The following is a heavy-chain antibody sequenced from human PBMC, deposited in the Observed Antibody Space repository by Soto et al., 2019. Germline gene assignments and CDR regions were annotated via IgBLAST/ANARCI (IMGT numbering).Heavy chain of an antibody. CDR3: GRAGAAFVGVV. D-gene: IGHD3-16*01. CDR2: LHCSGSA. CDR1: GASKSDYY. Sequence: SAARSVTWTVSGASKSDYYGSWIRQSPGLGLVHIGYLHCSGSANDNPSLRSRVTISMDTSKNQFFLKLNSMTAADTALYYYGRAGAAFVGVVRAQETAVTVSS. J-gene: IGHJ4*02. V-gene: IGHV4-59*01.